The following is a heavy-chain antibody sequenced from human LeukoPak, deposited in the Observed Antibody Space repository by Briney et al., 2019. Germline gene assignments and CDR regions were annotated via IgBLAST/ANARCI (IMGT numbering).Heavy chain of an antibody. Sequence: GGSLRPSCAASGFTFSSYSMNWVRQAPGKGLEWVSSISSSSYIYYADSVKGRFTISRDNAKNSLYLQMNSLRAEDTAVYYCARESGYCSGGSCSDYWGQGTLVTVSS. J-gene: IGHJ4*02. D-gene: IGHD2-15*01. CDR1: GFTFSSYS. CDR3: ARESGYCSGGSCSDY. V-gene: IGHV3-21*01. CDR2: ISSSSYI.